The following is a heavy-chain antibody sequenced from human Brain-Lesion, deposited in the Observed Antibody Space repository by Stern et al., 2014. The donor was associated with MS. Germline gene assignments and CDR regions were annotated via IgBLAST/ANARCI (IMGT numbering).Heavy chain of an antibody. CDR1: GYTLTELS. Sequence: VQLVESGAEVKKPGASLKVSCKVSGYTLTELSMHWVRQAPRKGLEWVGGFDPEDGETIYAQKFQGRVTMTEDTSTDTAYMELSSLRSEDTAVYYCATLSPGAGGNYYRHFDYWGQGTLVTVSS. V-gene: IGHV1-24*01. D-gene: IGHD1-26*01. CDR3: ATLSPGAGGNYYRHFDY. J-gene: IGHJ4*02. CDR2: FDPEDGET.